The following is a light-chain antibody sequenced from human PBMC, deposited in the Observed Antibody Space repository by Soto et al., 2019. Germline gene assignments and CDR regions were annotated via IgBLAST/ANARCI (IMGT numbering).Light chain of an antibody. Sequence: EIVLTQSPGTLSLSPGKGVPSSCRPGGRFTGDNLAWYQQRLGQAPRLLIYGASSGATGIPDRFSGSGSGTDFTLTISRLEPEDFAIYYCQQYGGVPYTFGQGTKLEIK. CDR1: GRFTGDN. J-gene: IGKJ2*01. CDR3: QQYGGVPYT. V-gene: IGKV3-20*01. CDR2: GAS.